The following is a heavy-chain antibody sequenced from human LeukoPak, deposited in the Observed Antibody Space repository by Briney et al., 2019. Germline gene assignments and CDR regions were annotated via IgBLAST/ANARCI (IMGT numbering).Heavy chain of an antibody. CDR2: FDPEDGET. J-gene: IGHJ3*02. D-gene: IGHD3-22*01. CDR3: ATDLYATMIVVVITNDTRHDAFDI. CDR1: GYTLTELS. V-gene: IGHV1-24*01. Sequence: AASVKVSCKVSGYTLTELSMHWVRQAPGKGLEWMGGFDPEDGETIYAQKFQGRVTMTEDTSTDTAYMELSSLRSEDTAVYYCATDLYATMIVVVITNDTRHDAFDIWGQGTMVTVSS.